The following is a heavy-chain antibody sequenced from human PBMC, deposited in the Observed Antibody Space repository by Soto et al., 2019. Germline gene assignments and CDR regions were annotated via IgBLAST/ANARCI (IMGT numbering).Heavy chain of an antibody. Sequence: ASVKVSCEACGDTFTSYYMHWVRQAPGQELEWMGIINPSGGSTSYAQKFQGRVTMTRDTSTSTVYMELSSLRSEDTAVYYCARVYDSSGYYRHDAFDIWGQGTMVTVS. CDR1: GDTFTSYY. J-gene: IGHJ3*02. CDR2: INPSGGST. D-gene: IGHD3-22*01. V-gene: IGHV1-46*03. CDR3: ARVYDSSGYYRHDAFDI.